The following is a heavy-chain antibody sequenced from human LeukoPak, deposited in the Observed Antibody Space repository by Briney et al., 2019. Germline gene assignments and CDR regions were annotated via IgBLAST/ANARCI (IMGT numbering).Heavy chain of an antibody. J-gene: IGHJ4*02. V-gene: IGHV4-59*08. CDR1: GGSISSYY. CDR2: IYYSGST. CDR3: ARLRFLEWLLFDY. Sequence: SETLSLTCTVSGGSISSYYWSWIWQPPGKGLEWIGYIYYSGSTNYNPSLKSRVTISVDTSKNQFSLKLSSVTAADTAVYYCARLRFLEWLLFDYWGQGTLVTVSS. D-gene: IGHD3-3*01.